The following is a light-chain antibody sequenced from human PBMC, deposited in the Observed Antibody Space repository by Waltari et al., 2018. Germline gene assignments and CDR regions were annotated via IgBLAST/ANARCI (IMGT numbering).Light chain of an antibody. CDR3: GTWDSSLSTVV. Sequence: QSVLTQPPSVSAAPGQRVAISCSGSSSNIGNHFVVWYQSLPGTAPKVLIYDNNKRPSGTLDRFSGSKSGTSATLGITGLQTGDEADYYCGTWDSSLSTVVFGGGTKVTVL. J-gene: IGLJ2*01. CDR1: SSNIGNHF. CDR2: DNN. V-gene: IGLV1-51*01.